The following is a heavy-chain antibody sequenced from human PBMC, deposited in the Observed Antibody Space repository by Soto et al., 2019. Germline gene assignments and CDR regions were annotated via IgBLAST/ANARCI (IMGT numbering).Heavy chain of an antibody. D-gene: IGHD6-13*01. Sequence: SVKVSCKASGGTFSSYAISWVRQAPGQGLEWMGGIIPIFGTANYAQKFQGRVTITADESTSTAYMELSSLRSEDTAVYYCARDRGAAAGKDPDYYYYGMDVWGQGTTVTVSS. J-gene: IGHJ6*02. CDR3: ARDRGAAAGKDPDYYYYGMDV. V-gene: IGHV1-69*13. CDR1: GGTFSSYA. CDR2: IIPIFGTA.